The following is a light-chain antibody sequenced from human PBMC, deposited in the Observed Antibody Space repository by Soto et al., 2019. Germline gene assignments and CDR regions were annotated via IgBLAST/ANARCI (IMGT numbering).Light chain of an antibody. Sequence: PGERVTLSCSASQSVSSSSLAWYQQKPGQAPRLLIYGASSRATGIPDRFSGSGSGTDFTLTISRLEPEDFAVYYCQQYGSSPRVTFGQGTRLEI. V-gene: IGKV3-20*01. CDR1: QSVSSSS. CDR3: QQYGSSPRVT. CDR2: GAS. J-gene: IGKJ5*01.